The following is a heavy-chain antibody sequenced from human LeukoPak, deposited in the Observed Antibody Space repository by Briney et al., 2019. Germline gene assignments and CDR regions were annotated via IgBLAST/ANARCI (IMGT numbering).Heavy chain of an antibody. V-gene: IGHV3-9*03. D-gene: IGHD6-13*01. J-gene: IGHJ4*02. Sequence: PGRSLRLSCAASGFTFDDYAKHWVRQAPGKGLEWVSGISWNSGSIGYADSVKGRFTISRDNAKNSLYLQMDSLRAEDMALYYCAKDMSPKLAHGAIDYWGQGTLVTVSS. CDR2: ISWNSGSI. CDR1: GFTFDDYA. CDR3: AKDMSPKLAHGAIDY.